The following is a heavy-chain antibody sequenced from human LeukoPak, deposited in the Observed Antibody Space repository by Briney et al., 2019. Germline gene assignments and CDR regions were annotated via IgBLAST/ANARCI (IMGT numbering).Heavy chain of an antibody. J-gene: IGHJ4*02. D-gene: IGHD6-13*01. CDR3: ARQKAAAGHTDY. V-gene: IGHV4-39*01. Sequence: SETLSLTCTVSGGSISSSSYYWGWIRPPPGKGLEWIGSIYYSGSTYYNPSLKSRVTISVDTSKTQFSLKLSSVTAADTAVYYCARQKAAAGHTDYWCQGTLVTVSS. CDR2: IYYSGST. CDR1: GGSISSSSYY.